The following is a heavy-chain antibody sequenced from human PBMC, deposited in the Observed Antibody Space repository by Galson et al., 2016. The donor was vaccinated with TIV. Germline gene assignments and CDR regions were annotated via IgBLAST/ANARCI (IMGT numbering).Heavy chain of an antibody. J-gene: IGHJ4*02. CDR1: GYPFNTYA. D-gene: IGHD2-15*01. CDR3: ARDIPCGGSCYFFDD. V-gene: IGHV1-69*05. Sequence: SVKVSCKASGYPFNTYAMHWVRQAPGQGLEWMGGILPISATTNYAQKFQDRVTITTDEFTSTVYMELSSLRSGDTAVYFCARDIPCGGSCYFFDDWGQGTLVTVSS. CDR2: ILPISATT.